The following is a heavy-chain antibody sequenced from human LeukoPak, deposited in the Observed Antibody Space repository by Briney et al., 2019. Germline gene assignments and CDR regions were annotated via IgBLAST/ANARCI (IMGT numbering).Heavy chain of an antibody. J-gene: IGHJ6*02. CDR2: INAGNGNT. V-gene: IGHV1-3*01. Sequence: ASVKVSCKASGYAFTSYAMHWLRQAPGQRLEWMGWINAGNGNTKYSQKFQGRVTITRDTSASTAYMELSSLRSEDTAVYYCARDLLVLGAYGMAVWGQRTTVTVSS. D-gene: IGHD3-10*01. CDR3: ARDLLVLGAYGMAV. CDR1: GYAFTSYA.